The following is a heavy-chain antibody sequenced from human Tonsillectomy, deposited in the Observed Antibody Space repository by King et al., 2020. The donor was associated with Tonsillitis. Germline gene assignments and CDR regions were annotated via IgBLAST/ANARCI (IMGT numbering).Heavy chain of an antibody. D-gene: IGHD3-10*01. CDR2: ISGGGGST. CDR3: AKDPTYYKTTYYFDY. Sequence: VQLVESGGGLVQPGGSLRVSCAASGFTFSSYAMSWVRQAPGKGLEWVSLISGGGGSTYYADSVKGRFTISRDNSKNTLYLQMNSLRVEDTAVYYCAKDPTYYKTTYYFDYWGQGTLFTVSS. CDR1: GFTFSSYA. J-gene: IGHJ4*02. V-gene: IGHV3-23*04.